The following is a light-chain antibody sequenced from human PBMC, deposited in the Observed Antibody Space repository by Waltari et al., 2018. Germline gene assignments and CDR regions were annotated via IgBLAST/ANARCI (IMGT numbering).Light chain of an antibody. V-gene: IGLV2-8*01. J-gene: IGLJ2*01. CDR1: SSAVGVYNF. Sequence: QSALTQPPSASGSPGQSVTISCTGTSSAVGVYNFVSWFQPPPGKAPKLIVFEVSKRPSGVPDRFSGSKSGNTASLTVSGLQAEDEADYYCTSYAGSNHNYVVFGGGTKVTVL. CDR3: TSYAGSNHNYVV. CDR2: EVS.